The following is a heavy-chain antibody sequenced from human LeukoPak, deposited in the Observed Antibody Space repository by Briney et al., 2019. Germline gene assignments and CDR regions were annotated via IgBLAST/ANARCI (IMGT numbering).Heavy chain of an antibody. D-gene: IGHD4-17*01. CDR3: ARDDYGDHFDY. Sequence: SETLSLTCTVSGGSISSYYWSWIRQPPGKGLEWIGYIYHSGSTNNNPSLKSRVTISGDTSKNQFSLKLSSVTAADTAVYYCARDDYGDHFDYWGQGTLVTVSS. CDR1: GGSISSYY. V-gene: IGHV4-59*12. J-gene: IGHJ4*02. CDR2: IYHSGST.